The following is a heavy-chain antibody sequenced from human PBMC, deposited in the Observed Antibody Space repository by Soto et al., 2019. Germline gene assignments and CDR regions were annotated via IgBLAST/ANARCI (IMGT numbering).Heavy chain of an antibody. CDR3: ARFSSGWNLDY. Sequence: EVQLVESGGGLVQPGGSLRLSCAASGFTVSSNYMSWVRQAPGKGLEWVSVIYSGGSTYYADSVKGRFTISRHNSKNTLYLHMNSLRAEDTAVYYCARFSSGWNLDYWGQGTLVTVSS. D-gene: IGHD6-19*01. CDR2: IYSGGST. J-gene: IGHJ4*02. V-gene: IGHV3-53*04. CDR1: GFTVSSNY.